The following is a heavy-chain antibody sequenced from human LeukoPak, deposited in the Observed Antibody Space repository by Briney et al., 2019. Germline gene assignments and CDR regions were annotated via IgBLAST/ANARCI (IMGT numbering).Heavy chain of an antibody. CDR2: INHSGST. V-gene: IGHV4-34*01. CDR3: ARGHCFGGDCYFDY. J-gene: IGHJ4*02. Sequence: PSETLSLTCAVYGGSFSGYYWSWIRQPPGKGLEWIGEINHSGSTNYNPSLKSRVTISVDTSKNQFSLKLSSVTAADTAVYYCARGHCFGGDCYFDYWGPGTLVTVSS. CDR1: GGSFSGYY. D-gene: IGHD2-21*02.